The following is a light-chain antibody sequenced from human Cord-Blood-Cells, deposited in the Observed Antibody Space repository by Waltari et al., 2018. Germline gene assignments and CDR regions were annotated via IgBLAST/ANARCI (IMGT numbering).Light chain of an antibody. Sequence: DIQITQSPSFLSASVGDRVNTTCRASQSISSYLNWYQQKPGKAPKLLIYAASSLESRVPSRFSGSGSGTDFTLTISSLQPEDFATYYCQQSYSTPQTFGQGTKVEIK. J-gene: IGKJ1*01. V-gene: IGKV1-39*01. CDR3: QQSYSTPQT. CDR2: AAS. CDR1: QSISSY.